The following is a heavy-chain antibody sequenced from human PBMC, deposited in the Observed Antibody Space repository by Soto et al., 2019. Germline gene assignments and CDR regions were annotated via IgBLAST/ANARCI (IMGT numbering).Heavy chain of an antibody. Sequence: GGSLRLSCAASGFTLSDYWMHWVRQVPGKGLLWVSRISVDGRDTTYADSVKGRFTISRDNAKNTLYPQMDSLRAEDTAVYYYVRAPEQRPIDYWGHGSRVTVAS. CDR3: VRAPEQRPIDY. CDR2: ISVDGRDT. V-gene: IGHV3-74*03. J-gene: IGHJ4*01. D-gene: IGHD6-19*01. CDR1: GFTLSDYW.